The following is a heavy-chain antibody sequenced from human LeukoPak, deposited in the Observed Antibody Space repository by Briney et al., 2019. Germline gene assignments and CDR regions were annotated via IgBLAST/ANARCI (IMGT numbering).Heavy chain of an antibody. D-gene: IGHD6-13*01. CDR2: ISSSSSYI. Sequence: GGSLRLSCAASGFTFSSYSMNWVRQAPGKGLEWVSSISSSSSYIYYADSVKGRFTISRDNAKNSLYLQMNSLRAEDTAVYYCAREGAAARVRERDFDIWGQGTMVTVSS. CDR1: GFTFSSYS. V-gene: IGHV3-21*01. CDR3: AREGAAARVRERDFDI. J-gene: IGHJ3*02.